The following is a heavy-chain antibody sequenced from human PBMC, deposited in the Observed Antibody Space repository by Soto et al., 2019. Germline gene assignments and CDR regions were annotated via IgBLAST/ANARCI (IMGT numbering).Heavy chain of an antibody. CDR3: ARSGDNFNVLDY. J-gene: IGHJ4*02. V-gene: IGHV3-11*06. D-gene: IGHD1-1*01. CDR2: SSNSGTFA. CDR1: GFTFSDYY. Sequence: GGSLRLSCAASGFTFSDYYMSWVRQAPGRCLEWISYSSNSGTFARYATSVKGRFSISRDNANNSLYLEMNSLRVEDTAVYYCARSGDNFNVLDYWGQGXPVTVYS.